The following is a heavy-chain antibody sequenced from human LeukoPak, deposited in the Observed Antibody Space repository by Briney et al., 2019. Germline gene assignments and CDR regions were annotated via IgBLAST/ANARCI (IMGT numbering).Heavy chain of an antibody. CDR2: ISGSGSSP. V-gene: IGHV3-23*01. D-gene: IGHD2-2*01. CDR3: AKDSGPWGYCTTTSCYFAY. CDR1: GFTFSSFA. Sequence: GGSLRLSCAASGFTFSSFAMSWVRQAPGKGLEWVSAISGSGSSPYYAGSVKGRFTISRDNSKSTLYLQMNSLRAGDTAVYYCAKDSGPWGYCTTTSCYFAYWGQGALVTVSS. J-gene: IGHJ4*02.